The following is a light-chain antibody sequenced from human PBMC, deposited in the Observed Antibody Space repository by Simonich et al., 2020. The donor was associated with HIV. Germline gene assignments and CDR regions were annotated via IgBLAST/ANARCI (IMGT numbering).Light chain of an antibody. CDR2: WAS. V-gene: IGKV4-1*01. Sequence: DIVMTQSPDSLAVSLGERATINCKSSQSVLSSSDNKDSLACCPQKPRQPPKLLISWASTRQAGGPDRFSGSGSGTDFTLTISSLQAEDVAVYYCQHYYNSPLTFGGGTKVEIK. CDR3: QHYYNSPLT. CDR1: QSVLSSSDNKDS. J-gene: IGKJ4*01.